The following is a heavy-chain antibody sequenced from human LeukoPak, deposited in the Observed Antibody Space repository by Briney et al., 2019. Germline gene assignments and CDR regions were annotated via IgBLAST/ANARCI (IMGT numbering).Heavy chain of an antibody. CDR1: GGSFNNFA. Sequence: ASVKVSCKSSGGSFNNFAVTWVRQAPGQGLEWVGGVIPVFDTIDYAPKFHCRVTITADKSTSTAYMEMTSLRSEDTAMYYCARIPYSGYEYRGFAYWGQGTLVTVSS. CDR3: ARIPYSGYEYRGFAY. D-gene: IGHD5-12*01. J-gene: IGHJ4*02. V-gene: IGHV1-69*06. CDR2: VIPVFDTI.